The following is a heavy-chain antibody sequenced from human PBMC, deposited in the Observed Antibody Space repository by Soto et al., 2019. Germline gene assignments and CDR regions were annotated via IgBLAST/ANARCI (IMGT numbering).Heavy chain of an antibody. V-gene: IGHV4-30-4*01. CDR2: IYYSGST. J-gene: IGHJ4*02. Sequence: TLSLTCTVSGGSISSGDYYWSWIRQPPGKGLEWIGYIYYSGSTYYNPSLKSRVTISVDTSKNQFSLKLSSVTAADTAVYYCASETTVTTYGYWGQGTLVTVSS. CDR3: ASETTVTTYGY. CDR1: GGSISSGDYY. D-gene: IGHD4-17*01.